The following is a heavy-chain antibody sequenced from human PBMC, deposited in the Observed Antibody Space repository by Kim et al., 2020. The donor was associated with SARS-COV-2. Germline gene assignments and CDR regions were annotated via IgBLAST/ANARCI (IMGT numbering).Heavy chain of an antibody. V-gene: IGHV3-33*01. CDR2: IGYDGSNK. Sequence: GRSLRLSCAASGFTFSSYGMHWVRQAPGKGLEWVAVIGYDGSNKYYADSVKGRFTISRDNSKNTLYLQMNSLRAEDTAVYYCARDGGHGRGWYYFDFWG. D-gene: IGHD3-16*01. J-gene: IGHJ4*01. CDR1: GFTFSSYG. CDR3: ARDGGHGRGWYYFDF.